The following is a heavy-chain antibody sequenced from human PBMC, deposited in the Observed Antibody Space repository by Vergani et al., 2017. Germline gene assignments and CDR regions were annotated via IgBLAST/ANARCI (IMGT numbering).Heavy chain of an antibody. V-gene: IGHV4-34*01. J-gene: IGHJ4*02. D-gene: IGHD3-22*01. CDR1: GGSFSGYY. Sequence: QVQLQQWGAGLLKPSETLSLTCAVYGGSFSGYYWSWIRQPPGKGLEWIGEINHSGSTNYNPSLKSRVTISVDTSKNQFSLKLSSVTAADTAVYYCARVEYYYDSSGMLYWGQGTLVTVSS. CDR2: INHSGST. CDR3: ARVEYYYDSSGMLY.